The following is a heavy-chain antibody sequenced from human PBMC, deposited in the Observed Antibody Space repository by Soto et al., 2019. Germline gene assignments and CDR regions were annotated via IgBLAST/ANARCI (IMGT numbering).Heavy chain of an antibody. V-gene: IGHV4-59*05. Sequence: SETLSLTCTVSGGSISSVYWSWIRQPPGKGLELIGSIFYSGTTYNNPSLNSRVTLSVDTSKNQFSLKLNSVTAADTAVYYCARYYGYYKNYFDYWGQGTLVT. CDR3: ARYYGYYKNYFDY. CDR2: IFYSGTT. CDR1: GGSISSVY. J-gene: IGHJ4*02. D-gene: IGHD4-17*01.